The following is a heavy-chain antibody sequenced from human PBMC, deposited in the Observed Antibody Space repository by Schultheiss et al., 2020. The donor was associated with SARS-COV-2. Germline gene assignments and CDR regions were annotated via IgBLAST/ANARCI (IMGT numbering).Heavy chain of an antibody. Sequence: GGSLRLSCTASGFTFGDYAMSWFRQAPGKGLEWVGFIRSKAYGGTTEYAASVKGRFTISRDDSKSIAYLQMNSLKTEDTAVYYCARDGPRVVPAAIYYMDVWGKGTTVTVSS. D-gene: IGHD2-2*01. CDR3: ARDGPRVVPAAIYYMDV. CDR1: GFTFGDYA. CDR2: IRSKAYGGTT. V-gene: IGHV3-49*03. J-gene: IGHJ6*03.